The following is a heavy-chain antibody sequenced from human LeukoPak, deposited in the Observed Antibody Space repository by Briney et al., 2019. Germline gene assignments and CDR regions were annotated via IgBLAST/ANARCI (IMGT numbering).Heavy chain of an antibody. CDR3: AREGTTVTHFDY. CDR2: IYSSGGT. J-gene: IGHJ4*02. CDR1: GGSISGYY. Sequence: SETLSLTCTVSGGSISGYYWSWIRQPPGKGLEWIGYIYSSGGTNYNPSLKSRVTISIDTSKNQFSLKLSSVTAADTAVYYCAREGTTVTHFDYWGQGTLVTVSS. V-gene: IGHV4-59*01. D-gene: IGHD4-11*01.